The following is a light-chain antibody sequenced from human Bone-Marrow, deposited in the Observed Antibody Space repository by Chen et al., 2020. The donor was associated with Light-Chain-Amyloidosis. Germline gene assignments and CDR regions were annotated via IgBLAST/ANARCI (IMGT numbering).Light chain of an antibody. J-gene: IGKJ5*01. CDR3: QHYDSLLT. V-gene: IGKV3-20*01. CDR2: GAS. Sequence: EIVLTQSPGTLSLSPGESATVSCRASQSVSSSYVAWYQQKSGQAPRLLIHGASTRATGIPDRFSGRGSGTVFTLSITRVEAEDFAVYYCQHYDSLLTFGQGTRLDIK. CDR1: QSVSSSY.